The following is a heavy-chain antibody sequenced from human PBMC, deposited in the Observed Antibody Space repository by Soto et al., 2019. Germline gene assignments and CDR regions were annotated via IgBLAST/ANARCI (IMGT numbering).Heavy chain of an antibody. Sequence: EVQLVESGGGLVQPGGSLRLSCAASGFTVNSNRMSWVRQAPGKGLEWVSVIYTGDSTYYVDSVKDRFAISRYSSKNSLNLQMNGVGVADTIVDYCAKSKEWGVSGPEHWGQGTLVPGSS. J-gene: IGHJ1*01. CDR2: IYTGDST. CDR3: AKSKEWGVSGPEH. V-gene: IGHV3-66*01. CDR1: GFTVNSNR. D-gene: IGHD3-3*01.